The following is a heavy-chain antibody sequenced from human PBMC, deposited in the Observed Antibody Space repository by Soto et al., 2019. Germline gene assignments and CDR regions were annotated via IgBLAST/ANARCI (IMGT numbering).Heavy chain of an antibody. CDR1: GYTFTSYG. Sequence: ASVNVYCTTSGYTFTSYGISRGLQAPVQGLEWMGWISAYNGNTNYAQKFQGRVTITADESTSTAYMELSSLRSEDTAVYYCAGVLRFLEWSTDYYYGMDVWGQGTTVTV. J-gene: IGHJ6*02. D-gene: IGHD3-3*01. CDR2: ISAYNGNT. V-gene: IGHV1-18*01. CDR3: AGVLRFLEWSTDYYYGMDV.